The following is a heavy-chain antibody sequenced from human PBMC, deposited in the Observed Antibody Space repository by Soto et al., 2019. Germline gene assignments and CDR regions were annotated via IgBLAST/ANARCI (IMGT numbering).Heavy chain of an antibody. CDR2: INHSGST. CDR3: ARGVHQGYSYGFDY. D-gene: IGHD5-18*01. J-gene: IGHJ4*02. CDR1: GGSFSGYY. V-gene: IGHV4-34*01. Sequence: QVQLQQWGAGLLKPSETLSLTCAVYGGSFSGYYWSWIRQPPGKGLEWIGEINHSGSTNYNPSLKSRVTISVDTSKNQFSLKLSSVTAADTAVYYCARGVHQGYSYGFDYWGQGTLVTVSS.